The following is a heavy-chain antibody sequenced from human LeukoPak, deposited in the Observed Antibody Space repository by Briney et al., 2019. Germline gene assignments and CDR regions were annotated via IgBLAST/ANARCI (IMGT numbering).Heavy chain of an antibody. Sequence: SETLSLTCAVYGGSFSGYYWSWIRQPPRKGLEWIGEINHSGSTNYNPSLKSRVTISVDTSKNQFSLKLSSVTAADTAVYYCARGDPDYGDYGVDYWGQGTLVTVSS. V-gene: IGHV4-34*01. CDR1: GGSFSGYY. D-gene: IGHD4-17*01. CDR3: ARGDPDYGDYGVDY. CDR2: INHSGST. J-gene: IGHJ4*02.